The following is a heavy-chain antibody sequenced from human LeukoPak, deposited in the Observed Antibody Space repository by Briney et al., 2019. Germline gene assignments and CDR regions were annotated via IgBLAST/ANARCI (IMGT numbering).Heavy chain of an antibody. J-gene: IGHJ4*02. CDR1: GGSFSGYY. Sequence: SETLSLTCAVYGGSFSGYYWSWIRQPPGKGLEWIGEINHSGSTNYNPSLKSRVTISVDTSKNQFSPKLSSVTAADTAVYYCARRTGEYSAYVFDNGARGPLVTVSS. CDR2: INHSGST. CDR3: ARRTGEYSAYVFDN. D-gene: IGHD5-12*01. V-gene: IGHV4-34*01.